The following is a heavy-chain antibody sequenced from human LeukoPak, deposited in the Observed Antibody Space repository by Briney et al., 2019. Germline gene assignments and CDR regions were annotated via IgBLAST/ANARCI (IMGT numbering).Heavy chain of an antibody. CDR1: GGSISSGSYY. Sequence: PSETLSLTCTVSGGSISSGSYYWSWIRQPAGKGLEWIGRIYTSGSTNYNPSLKSRVTISVDTSKNQFSLKLSSVTAADTAVYYCASGYYYDSSGYYWFDPWGQGTLVTVSS. D-gene: IGHD3-22*01. V-gene: IGHV4-61*02. J-gene: IGHJ5*02. CDR2: IYTSGST. CDR3: ASGYYYDSSGYYWFDP.